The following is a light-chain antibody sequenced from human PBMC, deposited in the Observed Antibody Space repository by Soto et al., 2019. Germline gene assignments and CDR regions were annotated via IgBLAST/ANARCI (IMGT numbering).Light chain of an antibody. Sequence: QSALTQPASVSGSPGQSITISCTGTSSDVGSYNLVSWYQQHPGKTPKLMIYEDTQRPSGVSNRFSGSKSGNTASLTISGLQDEDEADYYCCSPAGLPTYVFGTGTKLTVL. V-gene: IGLV2-23*01. J-gene: IGLJ1*01. CDR3: CSPAGLPTYV. CDR1: SSDVGSYNL. CDR2: EDT.